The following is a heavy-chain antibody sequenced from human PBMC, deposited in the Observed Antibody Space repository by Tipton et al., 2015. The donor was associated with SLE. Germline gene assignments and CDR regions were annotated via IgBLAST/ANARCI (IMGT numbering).Heavy chain of an antibody. V-gene: IGHV4-4*07. J-gene: IGHJ6*02. CDR3: ATRAGRDGDG. CDR1: GGSISSYY. Sequence: TLSLTCTVSGGSISSYYWNWIRQAAGKGLEWIGRVYISGNTNYNPSVQSRVTMSVDTSKNQFSLILSSVTAADTAVYYCATRAGRDGDGWGQGTTVTVSS. D-gene: IGHD5-24*01. CDR2: VYISGNT.